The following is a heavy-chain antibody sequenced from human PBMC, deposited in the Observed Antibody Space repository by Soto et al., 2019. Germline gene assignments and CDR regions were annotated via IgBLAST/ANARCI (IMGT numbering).Heavy chain of an antibody. CDR1: GFTLSDNW. V-gene: IGHV3-74*03. CDR2: TNSDGSSV. J-gene: IGHJ4*02. Sequence: EVQLVESGGGLVQPGGFLRLSCAASGFTLSDNWIHWVRRVPGKGLVWVSRTNSDGSSVTYADSVKGRFTLSRDNAKYTWFLQMDSLRVEDTAMYYCVRAPEQRPFDYWGQGTLVTVSS. D-gene: IGHD6-25*01. CDR3: VRAPEQRPFDY.